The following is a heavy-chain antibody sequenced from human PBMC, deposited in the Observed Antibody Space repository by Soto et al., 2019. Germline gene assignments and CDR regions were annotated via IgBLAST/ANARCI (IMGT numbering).Heavy chain of an antibody. CDR1: GYTFTSYG. V-gene: IGHV1-18*01. Sequence: QVQLVQSGAEVKKPGASVKVSCKASGYTFTSYGISWVRQAPGQGLEWMGWISAYNGNTNYAQKLQGRVTMTTDTSTSTAYMELRSLRSDDTAVYYCARDAMLYYDFWSGKSWFDPWGQGTLVTVSS. CDR2: ISAYNGNT. D-gene: IGHD3-3*01. J-gene: IGHJ5*02. CDR3: ARDAMLYYDFWSGKSWFDP.